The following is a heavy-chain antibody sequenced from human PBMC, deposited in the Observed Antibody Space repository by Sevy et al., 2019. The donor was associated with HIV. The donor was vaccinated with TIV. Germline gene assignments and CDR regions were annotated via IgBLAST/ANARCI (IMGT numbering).Heavy chain of an antibody. Sequence: GGSLRLSCAASGFTFSFYGMHWVRQAPGKGLEWVAFIRYDGSNKYYVDSVKGQFTISRDNSKNTLYLQMNSLRAEDTAVYYCAKDLAVAGPYYFDYWGQGTLVTVSS. J-gene: IGHJ4*02. CDR1: GFTFSFYG. D-gene: IGHD6-19*01. CDR3: AKDLAVAGPYYFDY. V-gene: IGHV3-30*02. CDR2: IRYDGSNK.